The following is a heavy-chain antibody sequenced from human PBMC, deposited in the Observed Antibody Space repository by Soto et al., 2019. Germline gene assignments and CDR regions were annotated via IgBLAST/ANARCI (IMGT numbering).Heavy chain of an antibody. CDR3: AMYYDFWSGYIRDY. CDR1: GFTFSSYS. D-gene: IGHD3-3*01. CDR2: ISSSSSYI. Sequence: EVQLVESGGGLVKPGGSLRLSCAASGFTFSSYSMNWVRQAPGKGLEWVSSISSSSSYIYYADSVKGRFTISRDNAKNALYLQMNSLRAEDTAVYYCAMYYDFWSGYIRDYWGQGTLVTVSS. V-gene: IGHV3-21*01. J-gene: IGHJ4*02.